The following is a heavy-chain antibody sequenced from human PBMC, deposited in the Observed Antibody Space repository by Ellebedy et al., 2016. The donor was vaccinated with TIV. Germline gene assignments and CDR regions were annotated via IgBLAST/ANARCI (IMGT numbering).Heavy chain of an antibody. CDR3: ATFRNLDGFDI. CDR2: MYHSGST. Sequence: SETLSLTCTVSGYSISSGNYWGRIRQPPGKGLEWIGSMYHSGSTYYNPSLKRRVTISVDMFKNQSSLKLSSVTAADTAGDYCATFRNLDGFDIWGQGTMVTVSS. V-gene: IGHV4-38-2*02. J-gene: IGHJ3*02. CDR1: GYSISSGNY.